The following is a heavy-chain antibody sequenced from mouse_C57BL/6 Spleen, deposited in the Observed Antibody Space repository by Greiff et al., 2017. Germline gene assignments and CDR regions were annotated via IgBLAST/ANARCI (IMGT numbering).Heavy chain of an antibody. CDR1: GYTFTSYW. J-gene: IGHJ2*01. D-gene: IGHD2-3*01. CDR2: INPSNGGT. Sequence: QVQLQQPGTELVKPGASVKLSCKASGYTFTSYWMHWVKQRPGQCLEWIGNINPSNGGTNYNEKFKSKATLTVDKSSSTAYMQLSSLTSEDSAVYYCARSLYDGFHFDYWGQGTTLTVSS. CDR3: ARSLYDGFHFDY. V-gene: IGHV1-53*01.